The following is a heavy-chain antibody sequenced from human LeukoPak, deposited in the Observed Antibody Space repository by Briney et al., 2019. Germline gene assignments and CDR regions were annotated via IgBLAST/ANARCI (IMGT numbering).Heavy chain of an antibody. CDR3: ARDSSGGWFGSYYFDY. V-gene: IGHV4-61*02. Sequence: SETLSLTCTVSGGSISSGSFYWSWIRQPAGKGLEWIGRIYTSGSTNYNPSLKSRVIISVGTSKNQFSLKLNFVTAAGTAVYYCARDSSGGWFGSYYFDYWGQGTLVTVSS. CDR2: IYTSGST. CDR1: GGSISSGSFY. J-gene: IGHJ4*02. D-gene: IGHD3-10*01.